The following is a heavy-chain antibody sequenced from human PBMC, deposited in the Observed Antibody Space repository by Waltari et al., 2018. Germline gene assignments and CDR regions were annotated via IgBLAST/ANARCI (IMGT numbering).Heavy chain of an antibody. D-gene: IGHD3-22*01. CDR3: AKDGFYDSSGYLDH. CDR2: IVWDGGST. Sequence: QPGGSLRLSCAASGFNFGEYTMHWVRQRPGKGLEWVSLIVWDGGSTFYADSVKGRFAMSRDNNKDVLYLQMNRLTTEDSGVYFCAKDGFYDSSGYLDHWGQGTRVTVSS. CDR1: GFNFGEYT. J-gene: IGHJ4*02. V-gene: IGHV3-43*01.